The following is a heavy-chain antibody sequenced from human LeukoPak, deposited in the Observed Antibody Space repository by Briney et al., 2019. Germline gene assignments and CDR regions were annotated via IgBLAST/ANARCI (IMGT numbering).Heavy chain of an antibody. CDR2: TRNKANSYTT. V-gene: IGHV3-72*01. J-gene: IGHJ5*02. CDR3: ARDRVYCSGGSCYSLGLDP. D-gene: IGHD2-15*01. CDR1: GFTFSDHY. Sequence: PGGSLRLSCAASGFTFSDHYVDWVRQAPGKGLEWVGRTRNKANSYTTEYAASVKGRFTISRDDSKNSLYLQMNSLKTEDTAVYYCARDRVYCSGGSCYSLGLDPWGQGTLVTVSS.